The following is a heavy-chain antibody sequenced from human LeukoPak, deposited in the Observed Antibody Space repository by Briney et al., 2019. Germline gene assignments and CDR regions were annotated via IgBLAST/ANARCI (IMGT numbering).Heavy chain of an antibody. CDR3: ARNTAMVYYFDY. CDR1: GGSISSSYY. CDR2: IYYSGST. V-gene: IGHV4-39*01. D-gene: IGHD5-18*01. Sequence: PSETLSLTCSVSGGSISSSYYWGWIRQPPGKGLEWIGSIYYSGSTYYNPSLKSRVTISVDTSKNQFSLKLSSVTAADTAVYYCARNTAMVYYFDYWGQGTLVTVSS. J-gene: IGHJ4*02.